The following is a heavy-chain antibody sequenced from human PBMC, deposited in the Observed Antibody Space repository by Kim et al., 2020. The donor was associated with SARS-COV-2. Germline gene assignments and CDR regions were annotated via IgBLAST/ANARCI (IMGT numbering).Heavy chain of an antibody. V-gene: IGHV3-21*01. CDR1: GFTFSSYS. CDR3: ARDGAWVVATIRYYYYGMDV. J-gene: IGHJ6*02. D-gene: IGHD5-12*01. Sequence: GGSLRLSCAASGFTFSSYSMNWVRQAPGKGLEWVSSISSSSSYIYYADSVKGRFTISRDNAKNSLYLQMNSLRAEDTAVYYCARDGAWVVATIRYYYYGMDVWGQGTTVTVSS. CDR2: ISSSSSYI.